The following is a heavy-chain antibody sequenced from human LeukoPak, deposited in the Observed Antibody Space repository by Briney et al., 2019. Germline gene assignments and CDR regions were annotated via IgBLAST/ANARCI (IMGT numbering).Heavy chain of an antibody. V-gene: IGHV1-8*01. J-gene: IGHJ5*02. Sequence: GASVKVSCKASGYTFTSYDINWVRQATGQGLEWMGWMSPNSGNTGYAQKFQGRVTMTKNTSISTAYMELSSLRSEDTAVYYCARGAYYYDSSGYYYNRHNWFDPWGQGTLVTVSS. D-gene: IGHD3-22*01. CDR3: ARGAYYYDSSGYYYNRHNWFDP. CDR2: MSPNSGNT. CDR1: GYTFTSYD.